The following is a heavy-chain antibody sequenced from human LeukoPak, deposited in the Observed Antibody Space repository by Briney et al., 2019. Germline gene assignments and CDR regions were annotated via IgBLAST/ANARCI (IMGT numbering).Heavy chain of an antibody. CDR1: GYTFTGYY. Sequence: ASVKVSCKASGYTFTGYYMHWVRQAPGQGLEWMGWINPNSGGTNYAQKFQGRVTMTRDTSISTAYMELSRLRSDDTAVYYCARGLDVWGSYRSVGYWGQGTLVTVSS. CDR2: INPNSGGT. V-gene: IGHV1-2*02. J-gene: IGHJ4*02. D-gene: IGHD3-16*02. CDR3: ARGLDVWGSYRSVGY.